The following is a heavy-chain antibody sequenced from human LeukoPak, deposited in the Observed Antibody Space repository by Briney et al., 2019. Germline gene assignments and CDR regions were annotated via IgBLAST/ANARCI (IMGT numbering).Heavy chain of an antibody. V-gene: IGHV4-34*01. CDR3: ARGLGSVGATQAAFDI. CDR1: GGSISSYY. J-gene: IGHJ3*02. Sequence: SETLSLTCTVSGGSISSYYWSWIREPPGKGLEWIGEINHSGSTNYNPSLKSRVTISVDTSKNQFSLKLSSVTAADTAVYYCARGLGSVGATQAAFDIWGQGTMVTVSS. D-gene: IGHD1-26*01. CDR2: INHSGST.